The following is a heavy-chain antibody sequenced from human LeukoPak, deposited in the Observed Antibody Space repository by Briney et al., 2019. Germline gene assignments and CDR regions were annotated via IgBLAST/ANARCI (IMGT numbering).Heavy chain of an antibody. CDR1: GYSISSGYY. J-gene: IGHJ4*02. V-gene: IGHV4-38-2*02. CDR3: ARDSEYQLLRKYYFDY. CDR2: IYHSGST. D-gene: IGHD2-2*01. Sequence: SETLSLTCAVSGYSISSGYYWGWIRQPPGKGLESIGSIYHSGSTYYNPSLKSRVTISVDTSKNQFSLKLSSVTAADTAVYYCARDSEYQLLRKYYFDYWGQGTLVTVSS.